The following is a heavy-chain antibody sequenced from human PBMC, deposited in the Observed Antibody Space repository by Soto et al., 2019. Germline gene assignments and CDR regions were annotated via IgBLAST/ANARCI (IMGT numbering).Heavy chain of an antibody. V-gene: IGHV3-23*01. CDR1: GFTVSSYA. J-gene: IGHJ6*01. D-gene: IGHD5-18*01. CDR3: AKDTLSRYSYGSDCYGMDV. Sequence: GGSLSLSCAASGFTVSSYAMSWVRQTPGKGLEWVSAISGSGGSTYYADSVKGQFTISRDNSKNTLYLQMNSLRAEDTAVYYCAKDTLSRYSYGSDCYGMDVWGQGTTVTVSS. CDR2: ISGSGGST.